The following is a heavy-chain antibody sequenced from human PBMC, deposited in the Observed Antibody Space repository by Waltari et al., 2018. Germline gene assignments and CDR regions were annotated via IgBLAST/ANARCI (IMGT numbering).Heavy chain of an antibody. CDR1: GGTFSSYA. CDR2: IIPILGIA. J-gene: IGHJ4*02. Sequence: QVQLVQSGAEVKKPGSSVKVSCTASGGTFSSYAICWVRQAPGQGLEWMGRIIPILGIANYAQKFQGRVTITADKSTSTAYMELSSLRSEDTAVYYCASVDTAMVPDYWGQGTLVTVSS. V-gene: IGHV1-69*04. D-gene: IGHD5-18*01. CDR3: ASVDTAMVPDY.